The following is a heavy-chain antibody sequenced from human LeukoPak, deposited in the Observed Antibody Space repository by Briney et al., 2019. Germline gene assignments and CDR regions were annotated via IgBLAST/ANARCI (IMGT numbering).Heavy chain of an antibody. V-gene: IGHV3-23*01. CDR1: GFSFSDYY. D-gene: IGHD1-26*01. Sequence: GGSLRLSCAASGFSFSDYYMSWIRQAPGKGLSWLSTITGGAENTYYAGSVKGRFTISRDNSKNTVYLQMDSLRVEDTAVYYCAKVLSGSQDYWGQGTLVTVFS. J-gene: IGHJ4*02. CDR3: AKVLSGSQDY. CDR2: ITGGAENT.